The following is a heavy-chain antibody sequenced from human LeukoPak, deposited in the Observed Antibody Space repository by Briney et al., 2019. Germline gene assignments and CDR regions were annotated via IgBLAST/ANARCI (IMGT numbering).Heavy chain of an antibody. V-gene: IGHV3-7*01. CDR3: TRELWPADY. CDR2: IKPDGGEE. CDR1: GFTFTNYF. Sequence: GGSLRLSCETSGFTFTNYFMGWVRQALGKGLEWVANIKPDGGEEYYVDSVKGRFTISSDTAKNSVYLQMDSLRVEDTAVYYCTRELWPADYWGQGILVTVSS. D-gene: IGHD3-16*01. J-gene: IGHJ4*02.